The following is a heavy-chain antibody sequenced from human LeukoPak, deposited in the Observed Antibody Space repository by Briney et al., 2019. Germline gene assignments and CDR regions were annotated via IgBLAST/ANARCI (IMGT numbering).Heavy chain of an antibody. Sequence: PGGSLRLSCAASGFTLSSYAMHWVRQAPGKGLEYVSSISSNGGNTYYANFVKGRFIISRDNSKNTLYLQMGSLRAEDMAVYHCARGGRADASGWYIWFDPWGQGTLVTVSS. D-gene: IGHD6-19*01. CDR1: GFTLSSYA. CDR2: ISSNGGNT. J-gene: IGHJ5*02. CDR3: ARGGRADASGWYIWFDP. V-gene: IGHV3-64*01.